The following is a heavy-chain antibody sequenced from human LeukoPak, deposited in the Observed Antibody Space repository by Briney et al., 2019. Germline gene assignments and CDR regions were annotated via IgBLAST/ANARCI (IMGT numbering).Heavy chain of an antibody. V-gene: IGHV3-23*01. CDR2: TVSRGTT. Sequence: GGSLRLSCVASGFTFTSDAMNWVRQAPGKGLEWVSSTVSRGTTQYADSVKGRFTVSRDTSKNTLYLQMNSLRADDTAVYYCAKHRFESGGYHSTDWGQGTLVTVSS. D-gene: IGHD3-22*01. CDR3: AKHRFESGGYHSTD. J-gene: IGHJ4*02. CDR1: GFTFTSDA.